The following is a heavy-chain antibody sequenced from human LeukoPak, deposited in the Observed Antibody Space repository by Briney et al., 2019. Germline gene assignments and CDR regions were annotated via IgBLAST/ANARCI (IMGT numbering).Heavy chain of an antibody. CDR2: INQDGSEK. V-gene: IGHV3-7*01. J-gene: IGHJ4*02. Sequence: GSLRLSCAASGFTFSSYSMKWVRQAPGKGLEWVANINQDGSEKYYVDSVKGRFTISRDNAKNSLYLQVNSLRAEDTAVYYCATISGWPPTFDYWGQGTLVTVSS. CDR1: GFTFSSYS. D-gene: IGHD6-19*01. CDR3: ATISGWPPTFDY.